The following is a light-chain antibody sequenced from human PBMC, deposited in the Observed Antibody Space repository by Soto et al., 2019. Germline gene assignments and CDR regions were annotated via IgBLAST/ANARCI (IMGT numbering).Light chain of an antibody. CDR2: GAS. J-gene: IGKJ4*01. Sequence: IVMTQSPATLPVSPGERATLSCRTSQSVNSHLAWYQHKPGQAPRLLIYGASSRATGIPTRFSGSGSGTEFTLTSDSLQSEDFAIYCCQQYNNWPGTFGGGTKVEIK. CDR1: QSVNSH. V-gene: IGKV3-15*01. CDR3: QQYNNWPGT.